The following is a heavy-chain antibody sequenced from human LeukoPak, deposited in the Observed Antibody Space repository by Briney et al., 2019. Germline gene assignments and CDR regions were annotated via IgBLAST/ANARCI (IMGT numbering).Heavy chain of an antibody. V-gene: IGHV5-51*01. D-gene: IGHD6-19*01. CDR1: GYSFTSYW. J-gene: IGHJ3*02. Sequence: GESLKISCKGSGYSFTSYWIGWVRQMPGKGLEWMGIIYPGDSDTRYSPSFQGQVTISADKSISTAYLQWSSLKASDTAMYYCARRNMGLYSSGPDRDAFDIWGQGTMVTVSS. CDR2: IYPGDSDT. CDR3: ARRNMGLYSSGPDRDAFDI.